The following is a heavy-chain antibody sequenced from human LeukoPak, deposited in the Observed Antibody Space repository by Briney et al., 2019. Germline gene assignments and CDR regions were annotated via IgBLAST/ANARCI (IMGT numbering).Heavy chain of an antibody. CDR3: ARDSGIYYGFDAFDI. V-gene: IGHV3-21*01. Sequence: GSLRLSCAASGFTFSSYSMNWVRQAPGKGLEWVSSISSSSSYIYYTDSVKGRFTISRDNAKNSLYLQMNSLRAEDTAVYYCARDSGIYYGFDAFDIWGQGTMVTVSS. CDR2: ISSSSSYI. D-gene: IGHD1-26*01. CDR1: GFTFSSYS. J-gene: IGHJ3*02.